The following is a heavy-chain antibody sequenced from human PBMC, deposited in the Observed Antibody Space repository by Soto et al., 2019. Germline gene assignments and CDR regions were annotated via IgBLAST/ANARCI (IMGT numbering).Heavy chain of an antibody. D-gene: IGHD6-13*01. CDR3: ARDHGGSTWFVGIYYYFGVDV. V-gene: IGHV3-48*02. J-gene: IGHJ6*02. Sequence: EVQLVESGGGLVQPGGSLRLSCAASGFTLSSYSMNWVRQAPGQGLEWVSYISGSSDTIYYADSVKGRFTISRDNAKNSLYLQMDSLRDEDTAVYYCARDHGGSTWFVGIYYYFGVDVWGQGTTVTVSS. CDR2: ISGSSDTI. CDR1: GFTLSSYS.